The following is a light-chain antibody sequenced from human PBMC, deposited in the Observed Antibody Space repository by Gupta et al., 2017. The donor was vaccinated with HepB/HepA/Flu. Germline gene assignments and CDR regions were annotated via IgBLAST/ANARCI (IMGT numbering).Light chain of an antibody. Sequence: QSVLTQPPSASGTPGQRVTLSCSGSGSNIGSRTVTWYQQLPGTAPKLLIYSNNQRPSGVPDRFSGSKSGTSASLAISGLQSEDEADYYCAAWDDSLSGVVFGGGTKLTV. CDR3: AAWDDSLSGVV. CDR1: GSNIGSRT. J-gene: IGLJ2*01. V-gene: IGLV1-44*01. CDR2: SNN.